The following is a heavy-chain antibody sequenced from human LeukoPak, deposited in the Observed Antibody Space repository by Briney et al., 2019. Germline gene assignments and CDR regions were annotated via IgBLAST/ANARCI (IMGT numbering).Heavy chain of an antibody. V-gene: IGHV4-4*07. D-gene: IGHD7-27*01. CDR1: GCSISSYY. J-gene: IGHJ4*02. CDR3: ARGGAGEIDY. CDR2: IYTSGST. Sequence: SETLSLTCRVSGCSISSYYWSWIRQPPGKGLEWIGRIYTSGSTNYNPSLKSRVTMSVDTSKNQFSLKLTSVTAADTAVYYCARGGAGEIDYWGQGTLVSVSS.